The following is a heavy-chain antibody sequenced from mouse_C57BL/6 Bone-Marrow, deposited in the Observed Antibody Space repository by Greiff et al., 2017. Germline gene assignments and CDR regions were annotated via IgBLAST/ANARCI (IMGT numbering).Heavy chain of an antibody. CDR1: GFSLTSYG. CDR2: IWSGGST. Sequence: QVQLKESGPGLVQPSQSLSITCTVSGFSLTSYGVHWVRQSPGKGLEWLGVIWSGGSTDYNAAFISRLSISKDNSKGRVFFKMNSLQAGDTAIYYCAASYCGSLYAMDYWGQGTSVTVSS. D-gene: IGHD1-1*01. V-gene: IGHV2-2*01. J-gene: IGHJ4*01. CDR3: AASYCGSLYAMDY.